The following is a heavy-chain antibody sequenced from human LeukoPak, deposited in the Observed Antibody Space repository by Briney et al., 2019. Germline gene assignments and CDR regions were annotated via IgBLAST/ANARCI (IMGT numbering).Heavy chain of an antibody. D-gene: IGHD5-18*01. J-gene: IGHJ4*02. V-gene: IGHV3-7*01. CDR1: GFTFSSYW. Sequence: PGGSLRLSCAASGFTFSSYWMSWVRQAPGKGLEWVANIRQDGSEKYYVDSVKGRFTISRDNAKNSLYLQMNSLRAEDTAVYYCARDSRSRDPGYSYGTYWGQGTLVTVSS. CDR3: ARDSRSRDPGYSYGTY. CDR2: IRQDGSEK.